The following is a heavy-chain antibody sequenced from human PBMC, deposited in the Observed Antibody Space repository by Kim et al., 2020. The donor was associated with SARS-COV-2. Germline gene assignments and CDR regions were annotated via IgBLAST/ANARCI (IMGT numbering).Heavy chain of an antibody. Sequence: SETLSLTCTVSGGSISSGGYYWSWIRQHPGKGLEWIGYIYYSGSTYYNPSLKSRVTISVDTSKNQFSLKLSSVTAADTAVYYCARDVHDYGDLMRRRRRRWFDPWGQGTLVTVSS. V-gene: IGHV4-31*03. CDR3: ARDVHDYGDLMRRRRRRWFDP. CDR2: IYYSGST. J-gene: IGHJ5*02. D-gene: IGHD4-17*01. CDR1: GGSISSGGYY.